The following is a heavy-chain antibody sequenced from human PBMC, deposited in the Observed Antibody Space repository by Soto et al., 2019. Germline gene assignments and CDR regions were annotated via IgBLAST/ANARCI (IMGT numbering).Heavy chain of an antibody. CDR2: ISYSGTT. J-gene: IGHJ5*02. CDR3: ARGRGYSYGLDP. Sequence: QVQLQESGPGLVKPSQTLSLTCTVSGDSISCANNYWSWIRQPPGEGLEWIGFISYSGTTSYSPSLKSRLAISLDTSKNQFSLSLTSVTAADTAVYYCARGRGYSYGLDPWGQGTLVTVSS. D-gene: IGHD5-12*01. V-gene: IGHV4-30-4*01. CDR1: GDSISCANNY.